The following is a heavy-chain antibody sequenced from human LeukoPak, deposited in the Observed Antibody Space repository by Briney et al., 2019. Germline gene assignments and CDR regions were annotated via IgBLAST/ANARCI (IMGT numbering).Heavy chain of an antibody. CDR3: ARDFRYAFDN. J-gene: IGHJ4*02. Sequence: GGTLRLSCAASGFTFSDYYMSWIRQAPGKGLEWVSYISSSGSTIYYADSVKGRFTISGDSAKNSVYLQMNRLRAEDTAVYYCARDFRYAFDNWGQGTLVTVSS. CDR1: GFTFSDYY. D-gene: IGHD5-12*01. V-gene: IGHV3-11*04. CDR2: ISSSGSTI.